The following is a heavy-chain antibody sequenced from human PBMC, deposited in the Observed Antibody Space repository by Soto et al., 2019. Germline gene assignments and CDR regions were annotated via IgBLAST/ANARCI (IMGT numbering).Heavy chain of an antibody. J-gene: IGHJ6*02. Sequence: QVQLVQSGAEVKKPGASVKVYCKASGYTFTSYGLTWVRQAPRKVLVWMGWISSYNGNTYYAQKLQGKVTMTTDTYTSTAYMDLRTLRSYDTAVYYCASLYYTNGVCPAYYGMDVWGQGTTVTVSS. CDR1: GYTFTSYG. CDR2: ISSYNGNT. V-gene: IGHV1-18*01. D-gene: IGHD2-8*01. CDR3: ASLYYTNGVCPAYYGMDV.